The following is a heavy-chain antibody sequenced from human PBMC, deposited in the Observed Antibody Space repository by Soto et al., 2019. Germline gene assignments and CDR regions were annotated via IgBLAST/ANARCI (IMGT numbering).Heavy chain of an antibody. V-gene: IGHV1-46*01. CDR1: GYTFTSYY. Sequence: GASVKVSCKASGYTFTSYYMHWVRQAPGQGLEWMGIINPSGGSTSYAQKFQGRVTMTRDTSTSTVYMELSSLRSEDTAVYYCARTKDTAMVTGLYSGSYSPFDYWGQGTLVTVSS. J-gene: IGHJ4*02. CDR3: ARTKDTAMVTGLYSGSYSPFDY. CDR2: INPSGGST. D-gene: IGHD1-26*01.